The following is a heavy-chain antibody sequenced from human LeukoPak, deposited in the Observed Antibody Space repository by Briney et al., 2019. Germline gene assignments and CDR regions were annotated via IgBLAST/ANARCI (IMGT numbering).Heavy chain of an antibody. D-gene: IGHD3-10*01. Sequence: PSQTLSLTCTVSGGSISSGGYYWSWIRQHPGKGLEWIGYIYYSGSTYYNPSLKSRVTISVDTSKNQFSLKLSSVTAADTAVYYCARERSLLWFGELLKGYYFDYWGQGTLVTVSS. V-gene: IGHV4-31*03. J-gene: IGHJ4*02. CDR1: GGSISSGGYY. CDR2: IYYSGST. CDR3: ARERSLLWFGELLKGYYFDY.